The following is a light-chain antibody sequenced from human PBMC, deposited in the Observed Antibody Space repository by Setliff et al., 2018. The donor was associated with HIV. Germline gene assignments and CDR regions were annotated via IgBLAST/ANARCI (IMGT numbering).Light chain of an antibody. J-gene: IGLJ1*01. V-gene: IGLV2-14*01. CDR1: SSDVGVYNY. Sequence: QSALTQPRSVSGSPGQSVTISCTGTSSDVGVYNYVSWYQQHPGKAPRLIIYGVRNRPSGVSNRFSGSKSGNTASLTISGLQAEDEADYYCSSYAITNTLPFGTGTKVTVL. CDR2: GVR. CDR3: SSYAITNTLP.